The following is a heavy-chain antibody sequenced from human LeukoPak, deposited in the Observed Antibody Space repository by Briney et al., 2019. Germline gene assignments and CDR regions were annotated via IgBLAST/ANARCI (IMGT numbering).Heavy chain of an antibody. Sequence: PSETLSLTCTVSGGSISSYYWSWSRQPAGKGLEWIGRIYTSGSTNYNPSLKSRVTMSVDTSKNQFSLKLSSVTAADTAVYYCARETYYYGSGSYSRWFDPWGQGTLVTVSS. CDR3: ARETYYYGSGSYSRWFDP. CDR1: GGSISSYY. D-gene: IGHD3-10*01. CDR2: IYTSGST. V-gene: IGHV4-4*07. J-gene: IGHJ5*02.